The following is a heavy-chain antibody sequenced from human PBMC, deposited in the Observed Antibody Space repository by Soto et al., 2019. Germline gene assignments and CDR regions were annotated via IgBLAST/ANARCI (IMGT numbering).Heavy chain of an antibody. J-gene: IGHJ4*02. Sequence: GGSLRLSCTVSGVTLSNVWMNWVRQAPGKGPEWVGRIKSKTDGGTVEYAAPVKDRFTISRDDSEYTLYLQMNSLKTEDTAVYYCSHGYYQYFESWGQGTLVTVSS. CDR3: SHGYYQYFES. CDR2: IKSKTDGGTV. CDR1: GVTLSNVW. V-gene: IGHV3-15*07. D-gene: IGHD5-18*01.